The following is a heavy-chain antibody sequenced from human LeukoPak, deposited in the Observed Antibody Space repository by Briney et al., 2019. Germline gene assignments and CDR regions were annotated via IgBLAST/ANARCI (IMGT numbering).Heavy chain of an antibody. V-gene: IGHV1-2*02. D-gene: IGHD2-15*01. J-gene: IGHJ5*02. CDR1: GYTFTGYY. Sequence: APVKVSCKASGYTFTGYYMHWVRQAPGQGLEWMGWINPNSGGTNYAQKFQGRVTMTRDTSISTAYMELSRLRSDDTAVYYCARDVRCSGGSCYSEAGFDPWGQGTLVTVSS. CDR2: INPNSGGT. CDR3: ARDVRCSGGSCYSEAGFDP.